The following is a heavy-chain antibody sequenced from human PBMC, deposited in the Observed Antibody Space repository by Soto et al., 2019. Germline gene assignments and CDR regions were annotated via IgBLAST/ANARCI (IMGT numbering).Heavy chain of an antibody. CDR2: IKQDGSEK. CDR3: GRVRRGDPDDY. D-gene: IGHD2-21*01. Sequence: PGGSLRLSCAASGFTFGDYWMSWVRQAPGKGLEWVANIKQDGSEKQYVDFVKGRFTISRDNAKNSLYLQMNSLRDEDTAVYYCGRVRRGDPDDYWGQGTLVTVSS. J-gene: IGHJ4*02. V-gene: IGHV3-7*01. CDR1: GFTFGDYW.